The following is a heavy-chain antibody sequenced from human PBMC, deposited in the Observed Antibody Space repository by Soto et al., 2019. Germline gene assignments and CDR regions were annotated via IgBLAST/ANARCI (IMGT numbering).Heavy chain of an antibody. CDR2: IDGSSDYT. J-gene: IGHJ4*02. D-gene: IGHD2-8*01. V-gene: IGHV3-11*06. CDR1: GFLFTDYY. Sequence: QVQLVESGGGLVKPGGSLRLFCTASGFLFTDYYMSWIRQPPGKGLEWLAYIDGSSDYTNSADSVKERFTISRDNAKNSVFLQMNNLRADDAAVYYCARDLRFSSTNYFDFWGRGTLVNVSS. CDR3: ARDLRFSSTNYFDF.